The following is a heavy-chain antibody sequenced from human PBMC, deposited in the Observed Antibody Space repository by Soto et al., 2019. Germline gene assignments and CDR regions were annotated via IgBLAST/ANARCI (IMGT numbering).Heavy chain of an antibody. J-gene: IGHJ4*02. CDR2: INHSGST. CDR3: ATDGGYYGSGSYYKY. D-gene: IGHD3-10*01. Sequence: QVQLQQWGAGLLKPSETLSLTCAVYGGSFSGYYWSWIRQPPGKGLEWIGEINHSGSTNYNPSLKSRVTISVDTSKNQFPLKLSSVTAADTAVYYCATDGGYYGSGSYYKYWGQGTLVTVSS. V-gene: IGHV4-34*01. CDR1: GGSFSGYY.